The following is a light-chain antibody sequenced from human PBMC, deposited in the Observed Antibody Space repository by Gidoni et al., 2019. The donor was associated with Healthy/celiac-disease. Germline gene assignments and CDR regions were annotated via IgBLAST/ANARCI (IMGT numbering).Light chain of an antibody. CDR3: SSYTSSSTQV. Sequence: QSALTQPASVSGSPGPSITISCTGTSSDVGGYTYVSWYQQHPGKAPKLMIYDVSNRPSGVSNRFSGSKSGNTASLTISGLQAEDEADYYCSSYTSSSTQVFGTGTKVTVL. CDR1: SSDVGGYTY. J-gene: IGLJ1*01. CDR2: DVS. V-gene: IGLV2-14*03.